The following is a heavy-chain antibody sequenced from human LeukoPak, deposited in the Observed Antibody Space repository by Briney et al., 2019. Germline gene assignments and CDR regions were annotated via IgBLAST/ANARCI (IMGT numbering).Heavy chain of an antibody. D-gene: IGHD1-26*01. J-gene: IGHJ4*02. V-gene: IGHV4-59*01. CDR2: IHFSGRT. Sequence: SETLSLTCAVYGGSFSGYYWSWIRQPPGKGLEWIGYIHFSGRTQYNPSLKSRLSISVDTSKNHFSLKLSSVTAADTAIYHCARVLDSGYSDYWGQGTLVTVSS. CDR3: ARVLDSGYSDY. CDR1: GGSFSGYY.